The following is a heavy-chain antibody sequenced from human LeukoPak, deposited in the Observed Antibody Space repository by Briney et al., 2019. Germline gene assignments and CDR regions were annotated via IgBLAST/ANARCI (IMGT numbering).Heavy chain of an antibody. J-gene: IGHJ5*02. CDR1: GGSFSGYY. D-gene: IGHD6-6*01. CDR3: ARVGAYSSSFDFSRWRPFDP. V-gene: IGHV4-34*01. Sequence: PSGTLSLTCAVYGGSFSGYYWSWIRQPPGKGLEWIGEINHGGSTNYNPSLKSRVTISVNTSKNQFYLTLSSETAADTAVYYCARVGAYSSSFDFSRWRPFDPWGRGTLVTVSS. CDR2: INHGGST.